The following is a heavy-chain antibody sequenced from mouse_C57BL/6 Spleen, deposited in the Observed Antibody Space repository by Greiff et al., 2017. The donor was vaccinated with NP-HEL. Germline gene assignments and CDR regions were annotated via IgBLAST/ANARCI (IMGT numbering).Heavy chain of an antibody. CDR3: ATIYYDYDGFDY. Sequence: VQLQQSGAELARPGASVKMSCKASGYTFTSYKMHWVKQRPGQGLEWIGYINPSSGYTKYNQKFKDKATLTADKSSSTAYMQLSSLTSEDSAVYYCATIYYDYDGFDYWGQGTTLTVSS. J-gene: IGHJ2*01. V-gene: IGHV1-4*01. D-gene: IGHD2-4*01. CDR2: INPSSGYT. CDR1: GYTFTSYK.